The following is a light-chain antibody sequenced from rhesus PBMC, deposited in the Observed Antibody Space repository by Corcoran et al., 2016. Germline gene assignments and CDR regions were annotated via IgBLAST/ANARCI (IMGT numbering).Light chain of an antibody. Sequence: DIQMTQSPSSLSASVGERVTITCRASKGITDDLAWYQQKPGESPKRLNYDASTLQSGMPSLFSGSGSGTVFTLTLSSLQSEDFATYFCQHYSTPPYSFGQGTKVEIK. CDR2: DAS. CDR3: QHYSTPPYS. J-gene: IGKJ2*01. CDR1: KGITDD. V-gene: IGKV1-25*01.